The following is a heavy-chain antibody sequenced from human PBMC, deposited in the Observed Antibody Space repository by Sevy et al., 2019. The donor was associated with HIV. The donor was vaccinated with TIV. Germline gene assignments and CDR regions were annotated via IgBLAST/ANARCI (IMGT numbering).Heavy chain of an antibody. D-gene: IGHD3-9*01. V-gene: IGHV4-39*01. CDR1: GGSIISSSYY. CDR3: ARRGVYYDILTGYFDY. Sequence: SETLSLTCTVSGGSIISSSYYWGWIRQPPGKGLEWIGSIYYSGSTYYNPSLKSRVTISVDTSKNQFSLKLSSVTAADTAVYYCARRGVYYDILTGYFDYWGQGTLVTVSS. J-gene: IGHJ4*02. CDR2: IYYSGST.